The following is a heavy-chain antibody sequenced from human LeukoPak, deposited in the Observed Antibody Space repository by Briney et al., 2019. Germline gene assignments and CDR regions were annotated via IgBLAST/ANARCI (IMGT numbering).Heavy chain of an antibody. V-gene: IGHV3-7*01. Sequence: GGSLRLSCAASGFTFSSYSMNWVRQAPGKGLEWVANIKKDGSEKYYVDSVTGRFTISRDNAKKSLYLQMNSLRAEDTAVYYCATGFFYYYYMDVWGKGTTVT. CDR1: GFTFSSYS. CDR3: ATGFFYYYYMDV. CDR2: IKKDGSEK. J-gene: IGHJ6*03. D-gene: IGHD1-1*01.